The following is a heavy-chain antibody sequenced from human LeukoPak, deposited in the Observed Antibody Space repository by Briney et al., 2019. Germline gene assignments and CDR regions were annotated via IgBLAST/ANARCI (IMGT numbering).Heavy chain of an antibody. CDR3: ARDLVYCSSTSCYGGGYYGMDV. CDR1: GFTLSSYE. J-gene: IGHJ6*02. V-gene: IGHV3-48*03. D-gene: IGHD2-2*01. CDR2: ISSSGSST. Sequence: GGPLRLSCAASGFTLSSYEMNWVRQAPGKGLEWVSHISSSGSSTYYAGSVKGRFTISRDKAKSSLYLQMNSLRAEDTAVYYCARDLVYCSSTSCYGGGYYGMDVWGQGTTVTVSS.